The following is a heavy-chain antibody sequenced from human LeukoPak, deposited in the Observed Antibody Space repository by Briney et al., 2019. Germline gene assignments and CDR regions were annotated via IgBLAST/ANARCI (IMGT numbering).Heavy chain of an antibody. J-gene: IGHJ4*02. V-gene: IGHV4-31*03. CDR2: IYYSGST. D-gene: IGHD4-11*01. CDR1: GGSISSGGYY. CDR3: ARRYDYSDYGIDY. Sequence: SETLSLTCTVSGGSISSGGYYWRWIRQHPGKGLEWIGYIYYSGSTYYNPSLKSRVTISVDTSKNQFSLKLSSVTAADTAAYYCARRYDYSDYGIDYWGQGTLVTVSS.